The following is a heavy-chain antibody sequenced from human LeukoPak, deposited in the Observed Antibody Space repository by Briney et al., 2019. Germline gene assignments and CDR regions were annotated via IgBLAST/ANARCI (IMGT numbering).Heavy chain of an antibody. V-gene: IGHV3-21*06. CDR1: GFTFSTYR. CDR3: ARHGDYQFDY. D-gene: IGHD4-17*01. CDR2: ISTSSNFI. Sequence: GGSLTLSCAASGFTFSTYRMNWVRQAPGKGLEWVSTISTSSNFIYYADSVKGRFTISRDNAKNSLYLQMNSLRAEDTAVYYCARHGDYQFDYWGQGTLVTVSS. J-gene: IGHJ4*02.